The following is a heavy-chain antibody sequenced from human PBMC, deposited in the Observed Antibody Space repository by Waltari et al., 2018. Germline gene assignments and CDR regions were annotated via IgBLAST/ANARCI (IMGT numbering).Heavy chain of an antibody. CDR1: GGSISSSSYY. Sequence: QLQLQESGPGLVKPSETLSLTCTVSGGSISSSSYYWGWIRQPPGKGLEWIGSIYYSGSTYYKPSLKSRVTISVDTSKNQFSLKLSSVTAADTAVYYCARHTVNCTNGVCYTGLDYWGQGTLVTVSS. CDR2: IYYSGST. J-gene: IGHJ4*02. V-gene: IGHV4-39*01. CDR3: ARHTVNCTNGVCYTGLDY. D-gene: IGHD2-8*01.